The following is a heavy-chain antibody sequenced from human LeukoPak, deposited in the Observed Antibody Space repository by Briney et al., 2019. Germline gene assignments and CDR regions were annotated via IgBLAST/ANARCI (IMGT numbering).Heavy chain of an antibody. CDR2: IYYSGST. Sequence: TSETLSLTCTVSGGSISSYYWSWIRQPPGKGLEWIGYIYYSGSTNYNPSLKSRVTISVDTSKSQFSLKLSSVTAADTAVYYCANIVRTLLLDAFDIWGQGTMVTVSS. J-gene: IGHJ3*02. CDR3: ANIVRTLLLDAFDI. D-gene: IGHD3-22*01. V-gene: IGHV4-59*12. CDR1: GGSISSYY.